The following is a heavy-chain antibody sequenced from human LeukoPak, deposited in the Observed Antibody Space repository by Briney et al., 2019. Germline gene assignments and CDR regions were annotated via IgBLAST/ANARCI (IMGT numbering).Heavy chain of an antibody. CDR2: ISGSGDST. D-gene: IGHD2-2*01. V-gene: IGHV3-23*01. CDR1: GFTFSNYA. J-gene: IGHJ4*02. CDR3: AKAPGYCTSTSCYGLYFDF. Sequence: GGSLRLSCAASGFTFSNYAMSWVRQAPGKGLEWVSTISGSGDSTYYADSVKGRFTISRDKSKNTLYLQMNSPRAEDTAVYYCAKAPGYCTSTSCYGLYFDFWGQGTLVTVSS.